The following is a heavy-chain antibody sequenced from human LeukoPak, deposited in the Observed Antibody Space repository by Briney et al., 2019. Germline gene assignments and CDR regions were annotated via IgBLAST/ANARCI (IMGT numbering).Heavy chain of an antibody. Sequence: GGSLRLSCVASGFTFSSYDIHWVRQAPGKGLEWVAVISYDGNNKFYADSVKGRFTISRDNSKNTLYLQMNSLRAEDTAVYYCAKDRISAVGYFDLWGQGTLVTVSS. V-gene: IGHV3-30*18. CDR2: ISYDGNNK. CDR1: GFTFSSYD. J-gene: IGHJ4*02. D-gene: IGHD6-13*01. CDR3: AKDRISAVGYFDL.